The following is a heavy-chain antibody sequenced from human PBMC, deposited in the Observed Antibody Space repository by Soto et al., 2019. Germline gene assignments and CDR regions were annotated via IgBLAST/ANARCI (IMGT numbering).Heavy chain of an antibody. D-gene: IGHD2-2*01. CDR1: GFTFGDYA. J-gene: IGHJ6*02. CDR2: IRSKAYGGTT. CDR3: TRVDPGPAKDYYYYGMDV. V-gene: IGHV3-49*04. Sequence: SLRLSCTACGFTFGDYAMSWARQAPRQGLEWVGFIRSKAYGGTTEYAASVKGRFTISRDDSKSIAYLQMNSLKTEDTAVYYCTRVDPGPAKDYYYYGMDVWGQGTTVTVSS.